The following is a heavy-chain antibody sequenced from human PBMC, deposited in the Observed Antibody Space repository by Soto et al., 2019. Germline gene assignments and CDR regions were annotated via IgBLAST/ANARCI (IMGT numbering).Heavy chain of an antibody. CDR1: GGTFSTYA. D-gene: IGHD2-15*01. J-gene: IGHJ6*02. Sequence: QVQLVQSGAEVKKPGSSVKVSCKAPGGTFSTYAISWVRQAPGQGLEWMGGVIPIFGTPKYAQKFQGRVTITADESTSTGYMALRSLRSEATAVYYCARSQGGSSSLDIYYYYYYGMDVWGQGTTVTVSS. CDR2: VIPIFGTP. V-gene: IGHV1-69*01. CDR3: ARSQGGSSSLDIYYYYYYGMDV.